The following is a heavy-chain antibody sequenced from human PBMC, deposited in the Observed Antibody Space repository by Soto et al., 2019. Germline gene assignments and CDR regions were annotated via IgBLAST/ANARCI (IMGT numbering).Heavy chain of an antibody. CDR1: GFTFSSYS. Sequence: GGSLRLSCAASGFTFSSYSMNWVRQAPGKGLEWVSSISSSSSYIYYADSVKGRFTISRDNAKSSLYLQMNSLRAEDTAVYYCARDGLDSDILTGYYPHFDYWGQGTLVTVSS. CDR3: ARDGLDSDILTGYYPHFDY. CDR2: ISSSSSYI. V-gene: IGHV3-21*01. J-gene: IGHJ4*02. D-gene: IGHD3-9*01.